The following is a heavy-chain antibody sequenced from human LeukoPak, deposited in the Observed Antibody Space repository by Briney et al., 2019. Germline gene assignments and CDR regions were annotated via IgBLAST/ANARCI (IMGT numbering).Heavy chain of an antibody. CDR1: GGSISSHY. Sequence: SETLSLTCTVSGGSISSHYWIWIRQPPGKGLEWIGYIYYRGGANYNPSLQSRVTISVDTSKNQFSLKVTSVTAADTAVYYCARGLGGIAAAASRSFDYWGQGTLVTVSS. J-gene: IGHJ4*02. D-gene: IGHD6-13*01. V-gene: IGHV4-59*11. CDR2: IYYRGGA. CDR3: ARGLGGIAAAASRSFDY.